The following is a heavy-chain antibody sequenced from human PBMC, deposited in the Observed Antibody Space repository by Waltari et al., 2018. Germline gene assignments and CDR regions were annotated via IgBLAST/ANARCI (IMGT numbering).Heavy chain of an antibody. CDR3: ARHLTIAVAGTKEFDY. Sequence: EVQLVQSGAEVKQPGESLRISCKGSGYSFTSYWIRWVRQMPGKGLEWMGRIDPSDSYTNYSPSFQGHVTISADKSISTAYLQWSSLKASDTAMYYCARHLTIAVAGTKEFDYWGQGTLVTVSS. J-gene: IGHJ4*02. V-gene: IGHV5-10-1*03. CDR1: GYSFTSYW. CDR2: IDPSDSYT. D-gene: IGHD6-19*01.